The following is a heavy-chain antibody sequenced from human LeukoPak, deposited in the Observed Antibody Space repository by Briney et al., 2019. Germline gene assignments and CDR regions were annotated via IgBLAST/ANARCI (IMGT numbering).Heavy chain of an antibody. V-gene: IGHV1-18*01. CDR1: GYTFTSYG. D-gene: IGHD3-22*01. Sequence: GASVKVSCKASGYTFTSYGISWVRQAPGQGLEWMGWISAYNGNTNYAQKLQGRVTMTTDTSTSTAYVELRSLRSDDTAVYYCARFPTYYYDSSGYYYEEFDYWGQGTLVTVSS. CDR2: ISAYNGNT. J-gene: IGHJ4*02. CDR3: ARFPTYYYDSSGYYYEEFDY.